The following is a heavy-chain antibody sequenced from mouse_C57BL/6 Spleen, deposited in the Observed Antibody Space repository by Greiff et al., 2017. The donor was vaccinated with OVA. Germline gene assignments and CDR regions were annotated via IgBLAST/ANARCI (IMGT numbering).Heavy chain of an antibody. J-gene: IGHJ2*01. D-gene: IGHD1-1*01. CDR2: INPNNGGT. CDR3: ARWGYYYGSRCFDY. V-gene: IGHV1-26*01. Sequence: EVQLQQSGPELVKPGASVKISCKASGYTFTDYYMNWVKQSHGKSLEWIGDINPNNGGTSYNQKFKGKATLTVDKSSSTAYMELRSLTSEDSAVYDCARWGYYYGSRCFDYWGQGTTLTVSS. CDR1: GYTFTDYY.